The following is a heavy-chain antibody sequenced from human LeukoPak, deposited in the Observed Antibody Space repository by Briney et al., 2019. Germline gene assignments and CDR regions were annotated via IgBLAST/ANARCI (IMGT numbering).Heavy chain of an antibody. CDR3: AKGGYYDILTGYYRGLYFDY. Sequence: GGSLRLSCAASGFTFSSYAMSWVRQAPGKGLEWVSAISGSGGSTYYADSVKGRFTISRDNSKNTLYLQMNSLRAEDTAVYYCAKGGYYDILTGYYRGLYFDYWGQGTLVTVSP. CDR2: ISGSGGST. J-gene: IGHJ4*02. V-gene: IGHV3-23*01. CDR1: GFTFSSYA. D-gene: IGHD3-9*01.